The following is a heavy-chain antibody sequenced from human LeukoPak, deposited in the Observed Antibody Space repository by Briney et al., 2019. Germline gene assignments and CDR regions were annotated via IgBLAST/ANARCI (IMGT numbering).Heavy chain of an antibody. CDR3: ARELIAAAGKFDP. CDR2: ISYDGSNK. J-gene: IGHJ5*02. V-gene: IGHV3-30*04. CDR1: GFTFSSYA. D-gene: IGHD6-13*01. Sequence: RGSLRLSCAASGFTFSSYAMHWVRQAPGKGLEWVAVISYDGSNKYYADSVKGRFTISRDNSKNTLYLQMNSLRAEDTAVYYCARELIAAAGKFDPWGQGTLVTVSS.